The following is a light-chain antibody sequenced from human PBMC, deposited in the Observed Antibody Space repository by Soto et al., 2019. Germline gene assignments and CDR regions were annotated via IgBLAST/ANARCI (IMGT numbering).Light chain of an antibody. V-gene: IGLV1-40*01. Sequence: QSVLTQPPSVSGAPGQRVTISCTGSSSNIGAGYDVHWYQQLPGTAPRLLIYSYNNRPSGVPDRFSGCKSGTSASLDITGLQAEDEADYYCQSYDTTFSGSTYVFGTGTKLTVL. CDR1: SSNIGAGYD. CDR2: SYN. CDR3: QSYDTTFSGSTYV. J-gene: IGLJ1*01.